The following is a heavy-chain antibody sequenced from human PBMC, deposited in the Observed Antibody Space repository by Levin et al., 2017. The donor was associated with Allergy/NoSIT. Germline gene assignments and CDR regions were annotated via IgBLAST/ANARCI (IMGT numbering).Heavy chain of an antibody. CDR2: IRSKAYNGTT. CDR1: GFSFSDYA. V-gene: IGHV3-49*03. J-gene: IGHJ4*02. CDR3: TAHKGVERRYY. Sequence: GGSLRLSCTASGFSFSDYAMSWFRQAPGKGLEWVGFIRSKAYNGTTDYAASVKGRFTISRDDSKSIAYLQMNSLNTEDTAVYYCTAHKGVERRYYWGRGTLVTVSS. D-gene: IGHD1-1*01.